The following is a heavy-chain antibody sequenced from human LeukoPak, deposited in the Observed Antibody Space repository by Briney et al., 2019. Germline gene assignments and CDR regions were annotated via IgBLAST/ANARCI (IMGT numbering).Heavy chain of an antibody. J-gene: IGHJ5*02. CDR3: ARSLPTHYDFWIGYYSIELVGWFDP. Sequence: GESLKISCKGSGYSFTSYWIGWVRQMPGKGLEWMGIIYPGDSDTRYSPSSQGQVTISADKSISTAYLQWSSLKASDTAMYYCARSLPTHYDFWIGYYSIELVGWFDPWGQGTLVTVSS. V-gene: IGHV5-51*01. CDR1: GYSFTSYW. CDR2: IYPGDSDT. D-gene: IGHD3-3*01.